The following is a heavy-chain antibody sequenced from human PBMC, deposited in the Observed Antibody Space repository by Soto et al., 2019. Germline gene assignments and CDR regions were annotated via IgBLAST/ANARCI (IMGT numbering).Heavy chain of an antibody. D-gene: IGHD2-15*01. CDR2: IYYSGST. Sequence: SETLSLTCTVSGVSISSYYWSWIRQPPGKGLEWIGYIYYSGSTNYNPSLKSRVTISVDTSKNQFSLKLSSVTAADTAVYYCARHSLVVVAENWFDPWGQGTLVTVSS. J-gene: IGHJ5*02. V-gene: IGHV4-59*08. CDR3: ARHSLVVVAENWFDP. CDR1: GVSISSYY.